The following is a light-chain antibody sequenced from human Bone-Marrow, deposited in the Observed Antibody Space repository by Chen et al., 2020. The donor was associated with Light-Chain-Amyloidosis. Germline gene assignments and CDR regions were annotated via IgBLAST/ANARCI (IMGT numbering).Light chain of an antibody. J-gene: IGLJ3*02. CDR3: GTWDSSLNIGV. CDR2: DNE. CDR1: SSNIGNNY. V-gene: IGLV1-51*01. Sequence: QSVLTQPPSVSSAPGQKVTISCSGSSSNIGNNYVSWYQQLPGTGPKLLIYDNEKRPSGIPDRFSGSKSGTSVILGITGLQTGDEADYYCGTWDSSLNIGVFGGGTELTVL.